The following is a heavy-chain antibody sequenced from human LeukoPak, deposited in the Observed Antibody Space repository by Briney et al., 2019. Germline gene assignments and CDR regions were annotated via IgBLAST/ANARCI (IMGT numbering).Heavy chain of an antibody. Sequence: QSGGSLRLSCAASGFTFSSYSMNWVRQAPGKGLEWVSYIRSSSNIIYYADSVKGRFTISRDNTKNSLYLQMNSLRAEDTAVYYCAKQFVDVWGQGTLVTVSP. CDR1: GFTFSSYS. V-gene: IGHV3-48*04. CDR3: AKQFVDV. J-gene: IGHJ5*02. D-gene: IGHD5-24*01. CDR2: IRSSSNII.